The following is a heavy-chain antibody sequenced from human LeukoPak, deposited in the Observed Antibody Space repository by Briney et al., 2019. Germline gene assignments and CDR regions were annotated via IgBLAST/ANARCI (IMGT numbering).Heavy chain of an antibody. Sequence: ASVKVSCKASGYTFTSYGINWVRQAPGQGLEWMGWISAYNSNTHYAQKFQGRVTITRNTSISTAYMELSSLRSEDTAVYYCAREHYGALNWFDPWGQGTLVTVSS. CDR3: AREHYGALNWFDP. CDR2: ISAYNSNT. D-gene: IGHD4-17*01. V-gene: IGHV1-8*01. J-gene: IGHJ5*02. CDR1: GYTFTSYG.